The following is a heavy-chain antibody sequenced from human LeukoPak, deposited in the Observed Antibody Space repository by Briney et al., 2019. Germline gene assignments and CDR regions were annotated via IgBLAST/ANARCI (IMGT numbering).Heavy chain of an antibody. CDR2: ISSRSSTI. CDR1: GFTFSSYS. CDR3: ARAGITTTGPLFQH. Sequence: GGSLRLSCAASGFTFSSYSMSWVRQAPGEGLEWVSDISSRSSTIYYADSVKGRFTISRDNAKSSLYLQMNSLRAEDTAVYYCARAGITTTGPLFQHWGQGTLVTVSS. D-gene: IGHD1-14*01. J-gene: IGHJ1*01. V-gene: IGHV3-48*01.